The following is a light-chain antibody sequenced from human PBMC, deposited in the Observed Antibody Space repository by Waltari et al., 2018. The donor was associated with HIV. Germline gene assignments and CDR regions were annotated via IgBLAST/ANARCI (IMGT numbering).Light chain of an antibody. CDR3: AAWDDSLNGHVL. CDR2: NNN. V-gene: IGLV1-44*01. J-gene: IGLJ2*01. CDR1: SSNIESNH. Sequence: QSVLTQPPSASGTPGQRVTFSCSGSSSNIESNHEDVYQKHPGTAPRLLIYNNNQRPSGVPDRFSGSKSGTSASLAISGLQSEDEADYYCAAWDDSLNGHVLFGGGTKLTVL.